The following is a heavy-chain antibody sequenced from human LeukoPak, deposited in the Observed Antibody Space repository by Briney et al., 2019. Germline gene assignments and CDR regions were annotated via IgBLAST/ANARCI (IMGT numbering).Heavy chain of an antibody. V-gene: IGHV1-18*01. D-gene: IGHD2-2*01. CDR2: ISAYNGDT. J-gene: IGHJ4*02. CDR3: ARDSCSSNECPFDN. CDR1: GYTFTTYG. Sequence: ASVKVSCKTSGYTFTTYGLNWVRQAPGQGLEWMGWISAYNGDTDYAQKLQGRVTLTRDTSTNTAFMELRSLRSDDTAVYYCARDSCSSNECPFDNWGQGTLVTVSS.